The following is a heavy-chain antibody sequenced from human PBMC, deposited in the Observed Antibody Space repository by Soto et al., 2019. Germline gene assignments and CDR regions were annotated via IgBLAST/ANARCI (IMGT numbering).Heavy chain of an antibody. CDR2: ISYDGTNK. CDR3: ARGIKGGLDP. J-gene: IGHJ5*02. V-gene: IGHV3-30-3*01. CDR1: GFTFSNYD. Sequence: QVQLVESGGGVVQPGRSLRLSCAVSGFTFSNYDMHWVRQAPGKGLEWVAVISYDGTNKYYSGYVKGRFTISRDNSENTFYLQLNSLRPEDTAVYYCARGIKGGLDPWGQGTLVTVSS.